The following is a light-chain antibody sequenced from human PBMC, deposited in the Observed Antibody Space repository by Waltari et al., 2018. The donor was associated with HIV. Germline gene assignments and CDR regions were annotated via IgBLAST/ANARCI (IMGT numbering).Light chain of an antibody. CDR3: CSYAASSTSPMV. J-gene: IGLJ1*01. V-gene: IGLV2-23*02. CDR1: SSDIGIYNV. Sequence: QSALTQPASVSGSPGQSITLSCTGTSSDIGIYNVVSWYQQHPNIAPKLLIYEVSKWPSGVSARFSASKSGNTASLTISGLQADGEADYYCCSYAASSTSPMVFGTGTKVTVL. CDR2: EVS.